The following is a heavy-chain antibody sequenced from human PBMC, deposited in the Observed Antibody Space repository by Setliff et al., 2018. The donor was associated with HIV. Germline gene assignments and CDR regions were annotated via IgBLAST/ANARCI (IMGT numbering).Heavy chain of an antibody. D-gene: IGHD1-1*01. CDR1: GFTLSNYW. V-gene: IGHV3-74*01. CDR3: ARLGKHDAGIFDY. CDR2: INTDGRTT. J-gene: IGHJ4*02. Sequence: GESLRLSCAASGFTLSNYWMHWVRQAPGKGLVWVSRINTDGRTTSYADSVQGRFTISRDNAKSTLYLQMSSLRAEDTALYYCARLGKHDAGIFDYWGQGTLVTVSS.